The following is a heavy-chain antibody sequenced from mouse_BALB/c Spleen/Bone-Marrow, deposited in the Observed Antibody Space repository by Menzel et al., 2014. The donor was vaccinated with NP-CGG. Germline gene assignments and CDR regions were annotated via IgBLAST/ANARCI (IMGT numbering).Heavy chain of an antibody. J-gene: IGHJ2*01. Sequence: QVQLQQSGPELVKPGASVKLSCKASGYTFTSYYMYWVKQRPGQGLEWIGEINPSNGGTNFNEKFKSRATLTVDKSSSTAYMQLSSLTSEDSAVYYCTRGRSWDFDYWGQGTTLTGSS. V-gene: IGHV1S81*02. CDR2: INPSNGGT. D-gene: IGHD4-1*01. CDR3: TRGRSWDFDY. CDR1: GYTFTSYY.